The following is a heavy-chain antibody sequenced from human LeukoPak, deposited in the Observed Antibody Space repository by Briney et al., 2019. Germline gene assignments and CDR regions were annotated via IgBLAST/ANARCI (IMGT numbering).Heavy chain of an antibody. J-gene: IGHJ1*01. CDR1: EYTLSGHY. Sequence: GASVKVSCKASEYTLSGHYMHWVRQAPGQGLEWMGWINPNSGGTTYVQNFQGRVTMTRDTSGTTVYMDLSSLRSDDTAVYYCARELSMVGGVPGGGFQHWGQGTLVIVSS. CDR2: INPNSGGT. D-gene: IGHD3-10*01. V-gene: IGHV1-2*02. CDR3: ARELSMVGGVPGGGFQH.